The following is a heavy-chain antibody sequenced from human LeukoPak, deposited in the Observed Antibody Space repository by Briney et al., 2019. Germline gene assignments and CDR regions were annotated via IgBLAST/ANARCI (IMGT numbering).Heavy chain of an antibody. J-gene: IGHJ6*03. D-gene: IGHD2-2*01. CDR1: GYTFTGYY. Sequence: ASVKVSCKASGYTFTGYYMHWVRQAPGQGLEWMGWINPNSGGTNYAQKFQGRVTMTRDTSISTAYMELSRLRSDDTAVYYCARAAPGTSTSCCRYYYMDVWGKGTTVTVSS. V-gene: IGHV1-2*02. CDR3: ARAAPGTSTSCCRYYYMDV. CDR2: INPNSGGT.